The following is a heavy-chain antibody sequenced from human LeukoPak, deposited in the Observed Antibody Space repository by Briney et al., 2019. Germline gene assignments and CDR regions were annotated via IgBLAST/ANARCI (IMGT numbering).Heavy chain of an antibody. CDR1: GFTFSTYS. D-gene: IGHD6-6*01. CDR3: AKRGGLSSSSGWYYFDY. CDR2: ISSSGGST. V-gene: IGHV3-23*01. Sequence: GGSLRLSCAASGFTFSTYSVNWVRQAPGKGLEWVSSISSSGGSTFNADSVKGRFTISRDNSKNTLYLQMNSLRAEDTAVYYCAKRGGLSSSSGWYYFDYWGQGTLVTVSS. J-gene: IGHJ4*02.